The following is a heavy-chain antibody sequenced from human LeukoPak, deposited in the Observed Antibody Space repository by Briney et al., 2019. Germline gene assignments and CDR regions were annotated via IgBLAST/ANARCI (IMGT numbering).Heavy chain of an antibody. CDR3: AGDFWSGYYRNWFDP. Sequence: GASVKVSCKASGGTFSSYTISWVRQAPGQGLEWMGRIIPILGIANYAQKFQGRVTITADESTSTAYMELSSLRSEDTAVYYCAGDFWSGYYRNWFDPWGQGTLVTVSS. D-gene: IGHD3-3*01. CDR2: IIPILGIA. V-gene: IGHV1-69*02. CDR1: GGTFSSYT. J-gene: IGHJ5*02.